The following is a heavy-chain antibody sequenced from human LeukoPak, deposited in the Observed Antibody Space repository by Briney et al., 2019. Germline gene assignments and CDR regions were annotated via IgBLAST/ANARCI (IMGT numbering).Heavy chain of an antibody. D-gene: IGHD2-15*01. V-gene: IGHV3-21*01. CDR3: ARLGYCSGGSCYENEYYYYYGMDV. Sequence: GGSLRLSCAASGFTFSSYSMNWVRQAPGKGLEWVPSISSSSSYIYYADSVKGRFTISRDNAKNSLYLQMNSLRAEDTAVYYCARLGYCSGGSCYENEYYYYYGMDVWGQGTTVTVSS. J-gene: IGHJ6*02. CDR2: ISSSSSYI. CDR1: GFTFSSYS.